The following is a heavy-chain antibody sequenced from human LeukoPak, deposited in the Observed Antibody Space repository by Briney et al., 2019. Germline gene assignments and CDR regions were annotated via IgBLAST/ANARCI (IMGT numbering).Heavy chain of an antibody. D-gene: IGHD4-17*01. CDR3: ARAQLRTTVTTSWVYYFDY. CDR1: GYTFTSYG. J-gene: IGHJ4*02. Sequence: ASVKVSCKASGYTFTSYGTSWVRQAPGQGLEWMGWISAYNGKTNYAQKLQGRVTMTTDTSTSTAYMELRSLRSDDTAVYYCARAQLRTTVTTSWVYYFDYWGQGTLVTVSS. CDR2: ISAYNGKT. V-gene: IGHV1-18*01.